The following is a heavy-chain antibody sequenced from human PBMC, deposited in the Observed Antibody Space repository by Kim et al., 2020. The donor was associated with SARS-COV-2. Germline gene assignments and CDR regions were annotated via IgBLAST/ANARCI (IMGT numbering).Heavy chain of an antibody. CDR3: ARWYCSSTTCYGFYYYG. Sequence: GGSLRLSCAAPGFTFSSYEMNWVRQAPGKGLEWVSFISSSGDSIQYADSVKGRFTISRDNAKNSLYLQMNSLRAEDTGVYYCARWYCSSTTCYGFYYYG. V-gene: IGHV3-48*03. CDR1: GFTFSSYE. D-gene: IGHD2-2*01. CDR2: ISSSGDSI. J-gene: IGHJ6*01.